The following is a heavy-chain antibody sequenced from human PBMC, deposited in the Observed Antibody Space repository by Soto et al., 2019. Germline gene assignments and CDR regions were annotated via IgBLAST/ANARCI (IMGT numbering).Heavy chain of an antibody. CDR3: ARELYSSVRFDP. V-gene: IGHV1-8*01. CDR1: GYTFTSYD. D-gene: IGHD6-25*01. Sequence: ASVKVSCKASGYTFTSYDINWVRQATGQGLEWMGWMNPNSGNTGYAQKFQGRVTMTRNTSISTAYMELSSLRSEDTAVYYCARELYSSVRFDPWGQGTLATVSS. J-gene: IGHJ5*02. CDR2: MNPNSGNT.